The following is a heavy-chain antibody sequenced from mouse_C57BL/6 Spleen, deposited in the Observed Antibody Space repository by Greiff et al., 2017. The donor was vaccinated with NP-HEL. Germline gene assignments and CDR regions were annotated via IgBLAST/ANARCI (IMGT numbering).Heavy chain of an antibody. D-gene: IGHD2-5*01. J-gene: IGHJ2*01. Sequence: EVKLMESGPGLLKPSQSLSLPCLVTASSTPSGFYWNWIRQFPGNKLEWMGYISYDGSNNYNPSLKNRISITRDTSKNQFFLKLNSVTTEDTATYYCARGKYSNYNFDYWGQGTTLTVSS. CDR3: ARGKYSNYNFDY. V-gene: IGHV3-6*01. CDR2: ISYDGSN. CDR1: ASSTPSGFY.